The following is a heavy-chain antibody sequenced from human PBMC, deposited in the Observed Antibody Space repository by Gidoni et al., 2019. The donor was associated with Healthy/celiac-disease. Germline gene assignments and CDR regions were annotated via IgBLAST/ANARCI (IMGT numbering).Heavy chain of an antibody. CDR3: ASWNYGPFDY. Sequence: QLQLQEAGPGLVKPPETLSLTCTVSGGSISSSSYYWGWLRQPPGKGLEWIGSIYYSGSTYYNPSLKSRVTISVDTSKNQFSLKLSSVTAADTAVYYCASWNYGPFDYWGQGTLVTVSS. D-gene: IGHD1-7*01. CDR2: IYYSGST. V-gene: IGHV4-39*01. J-gene: IGHJ4*02. CDR1: GGSISSSSYY.